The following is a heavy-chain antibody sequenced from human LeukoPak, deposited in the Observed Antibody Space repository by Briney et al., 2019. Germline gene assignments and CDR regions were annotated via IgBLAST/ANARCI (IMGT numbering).Heavy chain of an antibody. Sequence: SETLSLTCAVSGGSISSSNWWSWVRQPPGKGLEWIGEIYHSGSTNYNPSLKSRVTISVDKSKNQFSLKLSSVTAADTAVYYCARHGGGYYGSGSYYMDVWGKGTTVTISS. D-gene: IGHD3-10*01. J-gene: IGHJ6*03. CDR1: GGSISSSNW. V-gene: IGHV4-4*02. CDR2: IYHSGST. CDR3: ARHGGGYYGSGSYYMDV.